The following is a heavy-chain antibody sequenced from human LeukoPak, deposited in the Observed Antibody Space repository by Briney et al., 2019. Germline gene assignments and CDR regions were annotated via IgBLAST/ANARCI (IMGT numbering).Heavy chain of an antibody. CDR2: INQGGSEK. Sequence: PGVSLRLSCAASGFTYSNYWMSWVRQAPGKGMERVANINQGGSEKYYLNSVKGRFTISRDNAKNSLYLQMSSLRTDDTAIYYCVRDGSGYDYWGQGTLVSVSS. CDR3: VRDGSGYDY. V-gene: IGHV3-7*05. D-gene: IGHD6-19*01. J-gene: IGHJ4*02. CDR1: GFTYSNYW.